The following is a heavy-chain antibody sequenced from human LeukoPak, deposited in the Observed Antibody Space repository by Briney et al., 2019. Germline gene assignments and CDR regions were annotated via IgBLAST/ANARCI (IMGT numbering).Heavy chain of an antibody. Sequence: ASVKVSYKASGYTFTSYGISWVRQAPGQGLEWMGWISAYNGNTNYAQKLQGRVTMTTDTSTSTAYMELRSLRSDDTAVYYCARCHYDFWSGYQYYFDYWGRGTLVTVSS. V-gene: IGHV1-18*01. D-gene: IGHD3-3*01. CDR3: ARCHYDFWSGYQYYFDY. J-gene: IGHJ4*02. CDR1: GYTFTSYG. CDR2: ISAYNGNT.